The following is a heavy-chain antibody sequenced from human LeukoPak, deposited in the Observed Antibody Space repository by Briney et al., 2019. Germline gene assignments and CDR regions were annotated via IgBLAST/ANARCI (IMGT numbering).Heavy chain of an antibody. Sequence: GESLKISCKVSGYSFTSYCIGWVRQMPGKGLEWMGIIYPGDSGHTYSPSFQGQVTISVDKSINTAYLQWSSLQASDTAMYYCGMSGDRVPLQDDVFDVWGQGTTVTVST. V-gene: IGHV5-51*01. J-gene: IGHJ3*01. CDR3: GMSGDRVPLQDDVFDV. CDR2: IYPGDSGH. CDR1: GYSFTSYC. D-gene: IGHD1-26*01.